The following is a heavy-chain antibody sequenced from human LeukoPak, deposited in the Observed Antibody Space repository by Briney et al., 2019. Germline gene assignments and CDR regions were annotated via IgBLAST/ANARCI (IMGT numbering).Heavy chain of an antibody. CDR2: IRSKTNNYAT. J-gene: IGHJ6*03. V-gene: IGHV3-73*01. CDR3: ARSRQPDYYYYYYMDV. CDR1: GFTFSGSA. Sequence: PGGSLRLSCAASGFTFSGSALHWVRQASGKGLEWIGRIRSKTNNYATTYAASVTGRFTISRDNAKNSLYLQMNSLRAEDTAVYYCARSRQPDYYYYYYMDVWGKGTTVTVSS.